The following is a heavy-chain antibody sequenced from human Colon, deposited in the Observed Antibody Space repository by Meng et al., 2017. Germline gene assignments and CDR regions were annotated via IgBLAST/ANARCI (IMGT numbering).Heavy chain of an antibody. Sequence: GPLQGSGPGLVKPSGTLALTCAVSGDSIRSSNWWSWVRQPPGRGLEWIGEIYHSGSTNYNPSLKNRLSLTVDKSKNQFSLTLHSVTAADTAVYYCARVIYASGNMAHLDCWGQGTLVTVSS. J-gene: IGHJ4*02. CDR2: IYHSGST. V-gene: IGHV4-4*02. CDR1: GDSIRSSNW. CDR3: ARVIYASGNMAHLDC. D-gene: IGHD3-10*01.